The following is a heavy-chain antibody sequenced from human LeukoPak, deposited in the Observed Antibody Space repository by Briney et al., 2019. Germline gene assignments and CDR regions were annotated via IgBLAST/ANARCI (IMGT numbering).Heavy chain of an antibody. CDR1: GFTFDDYA. J-gene: IGHJ6*03. CDR3: AKDMAEKTGAIYYYYYMDV. Sequence: GRSLRLSCAASGFTFDDYAMHWVRQAPGKGLEWVSGISWNSGSIGYADSVKGRFTISRDNAKNSLYLQMNSLRAEDTALYYCAKDMAEKTGAIYYYYYMDVWGKGTTVTVSS. CDR2: ISWNSGSI. V-gene: IGHV3-9*01. D-gene: IGHD1-7*01.